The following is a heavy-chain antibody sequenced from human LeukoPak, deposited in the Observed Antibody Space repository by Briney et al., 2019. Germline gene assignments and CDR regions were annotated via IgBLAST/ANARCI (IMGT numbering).Heavy chain of an antibody. CDR2: ISAYNGNT. CDR1: GYTFTSYG. D-gene: IGHD3-22*01. CDR3: ARVNGNYYDSRGYYHHFDY. V-gene: IGHV1-18*01. Sequence: ASVKVSCKASGYTFTSYGITWVRQAPGQGLEWMGWISAYNGNTNYAQKLQGRVTMTTDTSTSTAYMELRSLRSDDTALYYCARVNGNYYDSRGYYHHFDYWGQGTLVPVSS. J-gene: IGHJ4*02.